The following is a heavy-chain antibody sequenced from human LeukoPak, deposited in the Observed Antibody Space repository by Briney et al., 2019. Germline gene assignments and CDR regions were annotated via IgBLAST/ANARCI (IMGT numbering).Heavy chain of an antibody. V-gene: IGHV3-48*03. Sequence: PGGSLRLSCAISGFTFSACELTWGRQAPGKGLEWVSYISRSGSTRYYADSVKGRFTISRDNAKNSLYLQMNSLRAEDTAVYYCARVATMVRVPLDALDIWGQGTMVSVSS. CDR3: ARVATMVRVPLDALDI. J-gene: IGHJ3*02. CDR2: ISRSGSTR. D-gene: IGHD3-10*01. CDR1: GFTFSACE.